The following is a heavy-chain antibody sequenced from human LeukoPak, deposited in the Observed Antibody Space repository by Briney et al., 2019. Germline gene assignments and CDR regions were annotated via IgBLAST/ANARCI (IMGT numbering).Heavy chain of an antibody. J-gene: IGHJ6*02. CDR3: ARDTYGSGSYNV. V-gene: IGHV3-53*01. CDR2: IYSGAST. Sequence: PGGSLRLSCTASGFSIGDCAMSWVRQAPGKGLEWVSVIYSGASTYYADSVKGRFTISRDNSKNTLYLQMNSLRAEDTAVYYCARDTYGSGSYNVWGQGTTVTVSS. D-gene: IGHD3-10*01. CDR1: GFSIGDCA.